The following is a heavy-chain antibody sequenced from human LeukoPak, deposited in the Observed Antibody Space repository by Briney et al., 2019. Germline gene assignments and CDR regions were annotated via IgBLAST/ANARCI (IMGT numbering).Heavy chain of an antibody. Sequence: GASVKVSCKASGYTFTGYYMHWVRQAPGQGLEWMGWINPNSGGSNYAQKFQGRVTMTRDTSITTAYMELSRLSSDDTAVYYCARGPYGGNGRYFDYWGQGTLVTVSS. J-gene: IGHJ4*02. D-gene: IGHD4-23*01. CDR1: GYTFTGYY. V-gene: IGHV1-2*02. CDR2: INPNSGGS. CDR3: ARGPYGGNGRYFDY.